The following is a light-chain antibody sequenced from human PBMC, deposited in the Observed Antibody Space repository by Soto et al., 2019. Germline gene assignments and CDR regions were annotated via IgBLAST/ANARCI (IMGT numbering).Light chain of an antibody. CDR2: ENN. V-gene: IGLV1-40*01. CDR3: QSYDSSLSGYV. CDR1: SSNIGAGYE. J-gene: IGLJ1*01. Sequence: QAVVTQPPSVSEAPGQRVTISCTGSSSNIGAGYEAHWYQQVPGTAPKLLIYENNNRPSGVPDRFSGSKSGTSASLAITGLQAEDEAEYYCQSYDSSLSGYVXGTGTKLTVL.